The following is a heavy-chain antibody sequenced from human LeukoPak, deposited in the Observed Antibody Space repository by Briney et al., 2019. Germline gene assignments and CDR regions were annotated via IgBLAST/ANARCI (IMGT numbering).Heavy chain of an antibody. CDR3: ARDLLEWYFDY. CDR2: IYSGGST. V-gene: IGHV3-66*01. J-gene: IGHJ4*02. Sequence: GGSLRLSCAASGLTVSGTYMSWVRQTPGKGLEWVSVIYSGGSTYYADSVKGRFTISRDNSKNTLYLQMNSLRAEDTAVYYCARDLLEWYFDYWGQGTLVTVSS. CDR1: GLTVSGTY. D-gene: IGHD3-3*01.